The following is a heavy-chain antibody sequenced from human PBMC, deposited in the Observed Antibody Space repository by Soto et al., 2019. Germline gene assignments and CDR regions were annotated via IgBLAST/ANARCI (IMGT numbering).Heavy chain of an antibody. CDR3: ARNLGYCRSGTCNREWCDP. CDR2: VRGDNGHT. D-gene: IGHD2-15*01. CDR1: GYTFTTHG. Sequence: QVQLVQSGAEVKKPGASVKVSCKASGYTFTTHGISWVRQVPGQGLEWMGWVRGDNGHTNYAQSLQGRVTTTPDTSLNTAYVELRSFRSDDTAVYYWARNLGYCRSGTCNREWCDPWWQGTLVTVSS. J-gene: IGHJ5*02. V-gene: IGHV1-18*01.